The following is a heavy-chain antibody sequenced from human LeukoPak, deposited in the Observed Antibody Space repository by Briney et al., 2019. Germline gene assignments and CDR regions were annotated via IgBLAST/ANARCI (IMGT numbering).Heavy chain of an antibody. CDR1: GFTFSSFS. V-gene: IGHV3-21*01. Sequence: GGSLRLSCAASGFTFSSFSMNWVRQAPGKGLEWVSIISSSGIYIYYTASVKGRFAISRDNAKNSLYLQMTSLRAEDTGIYYRARGNMGDFWSGYSRRFDPWGQGTLVTVSS. CDR3: ARGNMGDFWSGYSRRFDP. J-gene: IGHJ5*02. CDR2: ISSSGIYI. D-gene: IGHD3-3*01.